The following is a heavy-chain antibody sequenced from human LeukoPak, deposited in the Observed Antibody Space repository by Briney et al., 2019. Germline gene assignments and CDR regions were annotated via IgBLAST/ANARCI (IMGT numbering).Heavy chain of an antibody. CDR1: GYSFNSYW. CDR3: STSDSYKDSGRRSFDN. Sequence: GESLKISCKGSGYSFNSYWIGWVRQMPGKGLEWMGVIYPGDSDTILSPSFQGQVTISADESISTAYLQWSSLKASDTAVYYCSTSDSYKDSGRRSFDNWGLGTQVTVS. V-gene: IGHV5-51*01. J-gene: IGHJ4*01. CDR2: IYPGDSDT. D-gene: IGHD3-16*01.